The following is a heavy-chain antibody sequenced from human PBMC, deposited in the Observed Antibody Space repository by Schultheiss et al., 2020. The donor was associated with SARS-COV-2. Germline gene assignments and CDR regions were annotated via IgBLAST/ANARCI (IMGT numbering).Heavy chain of an antibody. CDR3: AHHYYGSGYDY. Sequence: SGPTLVKPTQTLTLTCTFSGFSLSTSGVGVGWIRQPPGKALEWLALIFWDDDKFYSTSLKTRLTISRDTSKNQVVLTMTNMDPVDTATYYCAHHYYGSGYDYWGQGTLVTVSS. CDR2: IFWDDDK. V-gene: IGHV2-5*02. J-gene: IGHJ4*02. D-gene: IGHD3-10*01. CDR1: GFSLSTSGVG.